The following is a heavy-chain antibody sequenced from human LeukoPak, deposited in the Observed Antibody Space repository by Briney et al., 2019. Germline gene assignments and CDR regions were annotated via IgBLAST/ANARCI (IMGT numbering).Heavy chain of an antibody. V-gene: IGHV1-69*13. Sequence: SVKVSCKVSGHTLTELSMHWVRQAPGKGLEWMGGIIPIFGTANYAQKFQGRVTITADESTSTAYMELSSLRSEDTAVYYCARDLGRAAAGRVYGMDVWGQGTTVTVSS. D-gene: IGHD6-13*01. CDR1: GHTLTELS. J-gene: IGHJ6*02. CDR3: ARDLGRAAAGRVYGMDV. CDR2: IIPIFGTA.